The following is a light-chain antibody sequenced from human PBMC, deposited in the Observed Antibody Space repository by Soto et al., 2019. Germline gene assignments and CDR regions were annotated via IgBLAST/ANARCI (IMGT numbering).Light chain of an antibody. J-gene: IGLJ1*01. CDR3: ASYAGGNNV. CDR2: EAN. V-gene: IGLV2-8*01. CDR1: SSDVGGYNY. Sequence: QSALTQPPSASGSPGQSVTISCTGTSSDVGGYNYVSWYQQHPGKAPKLMVYEANKRPSGVPNRFSGSKSGNTASLTVAGLQAEEEADYYCASYAGGNNVFGTGTKLTVL.